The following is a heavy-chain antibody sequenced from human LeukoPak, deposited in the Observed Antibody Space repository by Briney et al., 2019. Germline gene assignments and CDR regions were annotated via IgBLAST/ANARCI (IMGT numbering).Heavy chain of an antibody. V-gene: IGHV4-61*10. CDR2: IYYSGST. Sequence: SETLSLTCTVSGGSISSGSYYWSWIRQPAGKGLEWIGYIYYSGSTNYNPSLKSRVTISVDTSKNQFSPKLSSVTAADTAVYYCARGWGAHGQDAFDIWGQGTMVTVSS. D-gene: IGHD1-26*01. CDR3: ARGWGAHGQDAFDI. J-gene: IGHJ3*02. CDR1: GGSISSGSYY.